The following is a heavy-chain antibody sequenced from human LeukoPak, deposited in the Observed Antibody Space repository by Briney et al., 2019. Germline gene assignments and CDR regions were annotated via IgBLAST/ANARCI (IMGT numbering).Heavy chain of an antibody. CDR1: GYTFTGYY. CDR3: ARVRGYSSGVFDY. J-gene: IGHJ4*02. D-gene: IGHD6-25*01. Sequence: ASVKVSCKASGYTFTGYYMHWVRQAPGQGLEWMGWINPNSGGTNYAQKFQGRVTMTRDTSISTAYMELSWLRSDDTAVYYCARVRGYSSGVFDYWGQGTLVTVSS. V-gene: IGHV1-2*02. CDR2: INPNSGGT.